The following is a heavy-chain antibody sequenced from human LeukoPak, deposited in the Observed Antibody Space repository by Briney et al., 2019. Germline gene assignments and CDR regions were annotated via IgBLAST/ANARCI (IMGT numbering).Heavy chain of an antibody. V-gene: IGHV3-30*02. CDR1: GFTFSSYS. CDR2: IRYDGSNK. CDR3: AKSTIFSGSNFDY. D-gene: IGHD6-19*01. Sequence: GGSLRLSCAASGFTFSSYSMNWVRQAPGKGLEWVAFIRYDGSNKYYADSVKGRFTISRDNSKNTLYLQMNSLRAEDTAVYYCAKSTIFSGSNFDYWGQGTLVTVSS. J-gene: IGHJ4*02.